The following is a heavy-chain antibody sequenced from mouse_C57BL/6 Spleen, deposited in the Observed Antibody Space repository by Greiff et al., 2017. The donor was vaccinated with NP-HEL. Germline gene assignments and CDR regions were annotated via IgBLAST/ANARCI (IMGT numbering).Heavy chain of an antibody. J-gene: IGHJ2*01. Sequence: EVMLVESGEGLVKPGGSLKLSCAASGFTFSSYAMSWVRQTPEKRLEWVAYISSGGDYIYYADTVKGRFTISRDNARNTLYLQMSSLKSEDTAMYYCTRDGDGYPFDYWGQGTTLTVSS. V-gene: IGHV5-9-1*02. CDR1: GFTFSSYA. CDR3: TRDGDGYPFDY. D-gene: IGHD2-3*01. CDR2: ISSGGDYI.